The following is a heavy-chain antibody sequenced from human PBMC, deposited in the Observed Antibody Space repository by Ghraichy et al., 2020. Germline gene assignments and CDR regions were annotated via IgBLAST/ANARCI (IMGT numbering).Heavy chain of an antibody. CDR2: IYYSGST. CDR3: ARIFSSGYGLFDY. J-gene: IGHJ4*02. V-gene: IGHV4-59*08. CDR1: GGSISNAY. Sequence: SETLSLTCTVSGGSISNAYWGWIRQPPGKEMQWIGYIYYSGSTTYNPSLTGRITISVDTSKNQFSLKLTSVTAADTAVYYCARIFSSGYGLFDYWGQGSLVTVSS. D-gene: IGHD6-19*01.